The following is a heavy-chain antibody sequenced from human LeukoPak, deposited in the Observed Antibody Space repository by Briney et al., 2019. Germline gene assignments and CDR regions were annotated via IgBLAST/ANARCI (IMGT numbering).Heavy chain of an antibody. CDR1: GYTFTGYY. V-gene: IGHV1-2*02. D-gene: IGHD3-3*01. Sequence: ASVKVSCKASGYTFTGYYMHWVRQAPGQGLEWMGWINPNGGGTNYAQKFQGRVTMTRDTSISTAYMELSRLRSDDTAVYYCARDLNGVYYFDYWGQGTLVTVSS. CDR3: ARDLNGVYYFDY. CDR2: INPNGGGT. J-gene: IGHJ4*02.